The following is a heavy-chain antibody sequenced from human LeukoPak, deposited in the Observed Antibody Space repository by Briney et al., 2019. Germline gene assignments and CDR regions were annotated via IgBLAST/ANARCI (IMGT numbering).Heavy chain of an antibody. D-gene: IGHD2-2*01. CDR1: GGSISSGSYY. V-gene: IGHV4-61*02. Sequence: PSQTLSLTCTVSGGSISSGSYYWSWIRQPAGKGLEWIGRIYTSGSTNYNPSLKSRVTISADTSKNQFSLKLSSVTTADTAVYYCAREVVPAATHYYYYGMDVWGQGTTVTVSS. CDR2: IYTSGST. CDR3: AREVVPAATHYYYYGMDV. J-gene: IGHJ6*02.